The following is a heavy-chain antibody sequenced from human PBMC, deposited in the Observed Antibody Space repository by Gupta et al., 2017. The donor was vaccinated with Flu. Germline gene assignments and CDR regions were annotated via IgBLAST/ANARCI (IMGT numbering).Heavy chain of an antibody. Sequence: QAPGKGLEWVAVISYDGSKKYYADSAKGRVTIFRDNSKNTVYVQMNSLRADDTAVYFCAKDAAFFAAHGGYSTEYGMDVWGQGTTVTVSS. D-gene: IGHD5-12*01. CDR3: AKDAAFFAAHGGYSTEYGMDV. V-gene: IGHV3-30*04. J-gene: IGHJ6*02. CDR2: ISYDGSKK.